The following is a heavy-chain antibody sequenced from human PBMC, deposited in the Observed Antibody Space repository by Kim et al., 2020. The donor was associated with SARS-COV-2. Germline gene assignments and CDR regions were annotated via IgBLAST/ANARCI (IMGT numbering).Heavy chain of an antibody. CDR1: GCTFSSYS. J-gene: IGHJ6*02. Sequence: SVKVSCKASGCTFSSYSISWVRQAPGQGLEWMGGIIPIFGTANYAQKFQGRVTITADDSTSTAYMELSSLRSEDTAVYYCARDPQLGYCSGGSCAHYYYGMDVWGQGTTVTVSS. CDR2: IIPIFGTA. V-gene: IGHV1-69*13. D-gene: IGHD2-15*01. CDR3: ARDPQLGYCSGGSCAHYYYGMDV.